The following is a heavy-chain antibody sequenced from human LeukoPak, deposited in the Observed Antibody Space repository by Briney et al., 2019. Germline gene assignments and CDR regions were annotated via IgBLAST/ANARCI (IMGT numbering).Heavy chain of an antibody. Sequence: PSETLSLTCAGYGGSFSGYYWSWIRQPPGKGLEWIGEINHSRSTNYNPSLKSRVTISVDTSKSQVSLKVSSMTAADTAVYYCARSGTYQHSSSYDYWGQGTLITVSS. CDR2: INHSRST. CDR3: ARSGTYQHSSSYDY. J-gene: IGHJ4*02. CDR1: GGSFSGYY. D-gene: IGHD6-13*01. V-gene: IGHV4-34*01.